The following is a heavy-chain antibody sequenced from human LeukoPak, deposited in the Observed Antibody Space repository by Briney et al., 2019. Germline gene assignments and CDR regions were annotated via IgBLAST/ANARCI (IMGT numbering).Heavy chain of an antibody. Sequence: GGSLRLSCAASGFTFSGYSMNWVRQAPGKGLEWVAVIWYDGSNKYYADSVKGRFTISRDNSKNTLYLQMNSLRAEDTAVYYCARDRVTMIVVGSLDYWGQGTLVTVSS. J-gene: IGHJ4*02. V-gene: IGHV3-33*08. CDR1: GFTFSGYS. D-gene: IGHD3-22*01. CDR2: IWYDGSNK. CDR3: ARDRVTMIVVGSLDY.